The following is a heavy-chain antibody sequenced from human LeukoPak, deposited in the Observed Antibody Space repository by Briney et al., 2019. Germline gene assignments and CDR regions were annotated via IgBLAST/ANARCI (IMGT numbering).Heavy chain of an antibody. J-gene: IGHJ4*02. D-gene: IGHD3-22*01. CDR2: INHSGST. CDR1: GGSFSGYY. CDR3: ARTYDSSGYYRWGVDY. V-gene: IGHV4-34*01. Sequence: KPSETLSLTCAVYGGSFSGYYWSWIRQPPGKGLEWIGEINHSGSTNYNPSLKSRVTISVDTSKNQFSLKLSSVPAADTAVYYCARTYDSSGYYRWGVDYWGQGTLVTVSS.